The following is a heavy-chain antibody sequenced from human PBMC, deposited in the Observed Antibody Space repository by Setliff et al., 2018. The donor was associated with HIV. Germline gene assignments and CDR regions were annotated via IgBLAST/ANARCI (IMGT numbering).Heavy chain of an antibody. J-gene: IGHJ4*02. CDR1: GGSISSHS. D-gene: IGHD3-3*01. Sequence: SETLSLTCTVSGGSISSHSWSWIRQPPGKGLEWIGSIYCSGSTNYNPSLKSRVTVSVVTSKNQFSLKLSSVTAADTAVYYCARAHGFTNDYWGQGTLVTVSS. V-gene: IGHV4-59*11. CDR2: IYCSGST. CDR3: ARAHGFTNDY.